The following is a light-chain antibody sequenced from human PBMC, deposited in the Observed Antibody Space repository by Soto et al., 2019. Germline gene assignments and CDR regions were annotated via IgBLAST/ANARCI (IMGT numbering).Light chain of an antibody. CDR1: SSDVGGYNY. V-gene: IGLV2-14*01. Sequence: QSVLTQPVSVSGSPGQSITISCTGTSSDVGGYNYVSWYQQHPGKAPKLMIYDVSNRPSGVSNRFSGSKSGNTASLTISGLQAEDEADYYCSSYTSSSTVVFGGGTKLT. CDR3: SSYTSSSTVV. CDR2: DVS. J-gene: IGLJ2*01.